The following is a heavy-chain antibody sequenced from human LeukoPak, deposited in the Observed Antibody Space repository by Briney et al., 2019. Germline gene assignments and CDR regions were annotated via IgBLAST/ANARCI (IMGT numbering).Heavy chain of an antibody. Sequence: KPSETLSLTCAVYGGSFSGYYWSWIRQPPGKGLEWIGEINQSGSTNYNPSLKSRVTISVDTSKNQFSLKLSSVTAADTAVYYCARINSGYAYETDYWGQGTLVTVSS. V-gene: IGHV4-34*01. D-gene: IGHD5-12*01. CDR1: GGSFSGYY. J-gene: IGHJ4*02. CDR3: ARINSGYAYETDY. CDR2: INQSGST.